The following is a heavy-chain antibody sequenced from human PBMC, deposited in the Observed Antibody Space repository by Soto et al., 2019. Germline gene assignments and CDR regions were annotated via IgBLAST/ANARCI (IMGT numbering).Heavy chain of an antibody. CDR1: VYRFTSSW. V-gene: IGHV5-51*01. CDR2: IYPVDSDT. J-gene: IGHJ4*02. D-gene: IGHD1-1*01. CDR3: ARLPGIVAPGTVFLDN. Sequence: GESLKISCKASVYRFTSSWIGWVRQMPGKGLEWMGIIYPVDSDTRYRPSFQGHVTIYAATSSSTASLHWNRLQASDTAMHHCARLPGIVAPGTVFLDNWGQGTMVTVSS.